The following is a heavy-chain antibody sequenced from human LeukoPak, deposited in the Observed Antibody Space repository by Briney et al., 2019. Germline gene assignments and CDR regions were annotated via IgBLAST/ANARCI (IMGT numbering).Heavy chain of an antibody. J-gene: IGHJ4*02. CDR1: GFTFSSYA. CDR3: ARSTVAMGSFDY. Sequence: GGSLRLSCAASGFTFSSYAMHWVRQAPGKGLEWVAVISYDGSSKYYADSVKGRFTISRDNSKNTLYLQMNSLRAEDTAVYYCARSTVAMGSFDYWGQGTLVTVSS. D-gene: IGHD4-23*01. V-gene: IGHV3-30*04. CDR2: ISYDGSSK.